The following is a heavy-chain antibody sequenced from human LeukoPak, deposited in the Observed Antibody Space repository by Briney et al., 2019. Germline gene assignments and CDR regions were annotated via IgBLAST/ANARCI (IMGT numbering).Heavy chain of an antibody. CDR2: MNPNSGNT. D-gene: IGHD3-10*01. V-gene: IGHV1-8*01. Sequence: ASVKVSCKASGYTFTSYEINWVRQATGQGLEWMGWMNPNSGNTGYAQKFQGRVTMTRNTSISTAYMELSSLRSEDTAVYYCARVWFGELRFDPWGQGTLVTVSS. J-gene: IGHJ5*02. CDR1: GYTFTSYE. CDR3: ARVWFGELRFDP.